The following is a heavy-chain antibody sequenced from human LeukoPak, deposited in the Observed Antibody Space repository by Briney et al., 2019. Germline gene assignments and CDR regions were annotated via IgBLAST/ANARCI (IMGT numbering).Heavy chain of an antibody. CDR2: IIPIFGTA. D-gene: IGHD2-2*01. V-gene: IGHV1-69*13. CDR1: GGTFSSYA. J-gene: IGHJ6*02. CDR3: ARGRFYQGSYYYYYYGMDV. Sequence: EASVKVSCKASGGTFSSYAISWVRQAPGQGLEWMGGIIPIFGTANYAQKFQGRVTITADESTSTAYMELSSLRSEDTAVYYCARGRFYQGSYYYYYYGMDVWGQGTTVTVSS.